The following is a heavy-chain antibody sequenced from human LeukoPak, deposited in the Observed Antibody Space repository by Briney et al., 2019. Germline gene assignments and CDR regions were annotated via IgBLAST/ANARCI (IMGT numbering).Heavy chain of an antibody. V-gene: IGHV3-23*01. CDR2: ISGSGGST. CDR3: AKGKYYDFWSGYSVFDY. CDR1: GFTFNNYA. Sequence: GGSLRLSCAASGFTFNNYAMTWVRQAPGKGLEWASGISGSGGSTYYADSVKGRFTISRDTSKNTLYLQMNSLRTEDTAVYYCAKGKYYDFWSGYSVFDYWGQGTLVTVSS. J-gene: IGHJ4*02. D-gene: IGHD3-3*01.